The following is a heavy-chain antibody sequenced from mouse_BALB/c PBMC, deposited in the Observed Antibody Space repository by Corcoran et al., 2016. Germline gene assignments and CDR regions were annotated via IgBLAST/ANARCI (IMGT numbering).Heavy chain of an antibody. CDR2: IDPANGNT. Sequence: EVQLQQSGAELVKPGGSVKVSCTASGFNIKDTYMHWGKQRPEQGLEWIGRIDPANGNTKFDPKFQGKATMTADTSSNTVYLQLSSLTSEATAVYSCGRSRAGNYVVYWRQGTTLTVSS. J-gene: IGHJ2*01. D-gene: IGHD2-1*01. V-gene: IGHV14-3*02. CDR1: GFNIKDTY. CDR3: GRSRAGNYVVY.